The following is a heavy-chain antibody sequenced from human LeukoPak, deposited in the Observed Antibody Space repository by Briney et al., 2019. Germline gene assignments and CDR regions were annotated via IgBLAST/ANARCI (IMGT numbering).Heavy chain of an antibody. CDR1: GGSISSYY. CDR3: AKGKDWLESACFDY. D-gene: IGHD3-9*01. J-gene: IGHJ4*02. V-gene: IGHV4-59*01. Sequence: SETLSLTCTVSGGSISSYYWSWIRQPPGKGLEWIGYIYYSGSTNYNPSLKSRVTISVKTSKNQFSLKLSSVTAADTAVYYCAKGKDWLESACFDYWGQGTLVTVSS. CDR2: IYYSGST.